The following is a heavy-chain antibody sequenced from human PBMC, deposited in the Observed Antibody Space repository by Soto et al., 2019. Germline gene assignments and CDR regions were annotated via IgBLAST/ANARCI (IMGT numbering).Heavy chain of an antibody. CDR1: GGSVSNGMYY. J-gene: IGHJ6*02. D-gene: IGHD2-2*01. Sequence: SETLSLTCTVSGGSVSNGMYYWSWIRQPPGKGLEWIGEINHSGSTNYNPSLKSRVTISVDTSKNQFSLKLSSVTAADTAVYYCARGRFRGLVVVPAAIGSMDVWGQGTTVTVSS. CDR3: ARGRFRGLVVVPAAIGSMDV. CDR2: INHSGST. V-gene: IGHV4-34*01.